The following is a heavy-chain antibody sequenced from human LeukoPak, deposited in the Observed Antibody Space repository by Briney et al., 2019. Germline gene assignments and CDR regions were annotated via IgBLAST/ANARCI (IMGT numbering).Heavy chain of an antibody. D-gene: IGHD1-26*01. Sequence: ASVKVSCKASGYTFTGYYMHWVRQAPGQGLEWMGWINPNSGGTNYARKFQGRVTMTRDTSISTAYMELSRLRSDDTAVYYCARDRSGAGLFDYWGQGALVTVSS. CDR1: GYTFTGYY. CDR3: ARDRSGAGLFDY. J-gene: IGHJ4*02. CDR2: INPNSGGT. V-gene: IGHV1-2*02.